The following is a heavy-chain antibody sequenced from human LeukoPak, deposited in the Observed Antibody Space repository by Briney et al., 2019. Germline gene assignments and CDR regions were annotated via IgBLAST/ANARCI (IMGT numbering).Heavy chain of an antibody. Sequence: PGGSLRLSCAASGFTFSSYGMSWVRQAPGKGLELVSAISGSGGSTYYADSVKGRFTISRDNSKNTLYLQMNSLRAEDTAVYYCAKDLRYFDWFSDIWGQGTMVTVSS. J-gene: IGHJ3*02. D-gene: IGHD3-9*01. CDR3: AKDLRYFDWFSDI. CDR2: ISGSGGST. V-gene: IGHV3-23*01. CDR1: GFTFSSYG.